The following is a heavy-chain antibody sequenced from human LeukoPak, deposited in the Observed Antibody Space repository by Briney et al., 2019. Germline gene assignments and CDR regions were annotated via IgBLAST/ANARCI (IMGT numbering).Heavy chain of an antibody. Sequence: PGGSLRLSCAASGFTFDDYGMSWVRQAPGKGLEWVSGINWNGGSTGYADSVKGRFTISRDNAKNSLYLQMNSLRAEDTALYYCVREHIVVVTAGYMDVWGKGTTVTVSS. V-gene: IGHV3-20*04. CDR3: VREHIVVVTAGYMDV. D-gene: IGHD2-21*02. CDR2: INWNGGST. J-gene: IGHJ6*03. CDR1: GFTFDDYG.